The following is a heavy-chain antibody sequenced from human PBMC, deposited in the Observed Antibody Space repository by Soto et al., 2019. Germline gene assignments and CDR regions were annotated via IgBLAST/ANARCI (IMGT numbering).Heavy chain of an antibody. Sequence: SETLSLTCTVSGGSVSSGSYYWSWIRQPPGKGLEWIGYIYYSGSTNYNPSLKSRVTISVDTSKNQFSLKLSSVTAADTAVYYCARLRRWGYCSSTSCYRSSYYYYGMDVCGQGPTVTV. J-gene: IGHJ6*01. CDR1: GGSVSSGSYY. V-gene: IGHV4-61*01. CDR3: ARLRRWGYCSSTSCYRSSYYYYGMDV. D-gene: IGHD2-2*02. CDR2: IYYSGST.